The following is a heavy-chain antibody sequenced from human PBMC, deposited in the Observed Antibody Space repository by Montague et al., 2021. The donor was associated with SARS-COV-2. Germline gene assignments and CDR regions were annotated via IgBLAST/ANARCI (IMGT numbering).Heavy chain of an antibody. CDR2: IHHGGST. V-gene: IGHV4-34*01. J-gene: IGHJ6*03. Sequence: SETLSLTCAVHGGSFSTYSWCWIRKPQGKGLERIGEIHHGGSTNSNQYLKSRVTISADTYKNQFSLKLTSVAAADTAFYYYAGPGDGVVPSPILGVGPYYSCYYMDVWGKGTTVTVSS. CDR3: AGPGDGVVPSPILGVGPYYSCYYMDV. D-gene: IGHD2-2*02. CDR1: GGSFSTYS.